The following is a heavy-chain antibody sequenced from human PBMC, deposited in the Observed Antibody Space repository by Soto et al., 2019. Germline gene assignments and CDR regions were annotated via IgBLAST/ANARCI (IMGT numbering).Heavy chain of an antibody. CDR1: GFNFKKFA. J-gene: IGHJ4*02. D-gene: IGHD6-19*01. CDR3: AKADGEQWLLPHLDK. Sequence: EVQLLESGGGVVQPGGSLRLSCVASGFNFKKFAMSWVRQAPGEGLEWVSGISCCGGSTSYADSVKGRFSIARDDSTNTLSLQINKLRVEDTAQYYCAKADGEQWLLPHLDKWGQGTLVNVS. V-gene: IGHV3-23*01. CDR2: ISCCGGST.